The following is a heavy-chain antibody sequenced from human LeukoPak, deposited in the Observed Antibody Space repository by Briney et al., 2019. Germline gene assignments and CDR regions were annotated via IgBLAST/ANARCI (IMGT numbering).Heavy chain of an antibody. Sequence: SETRSLTCTVSGGSISSYYWSWIRQPPGKGLEWIGYIYYSGSTNYNPSLKSRVTISVDTSKNQFSLKLSSVTAADTAVYYCARGGAASFDYWGQGTLVTVSS. J-gene: IGHJ4*02. V-gene: IGHV4-59*01. CDR2: IYYSGST. D-gene: IGHD1-26*01. CDR3: ARGGAASFDY. CDR1: GGSISSYY.